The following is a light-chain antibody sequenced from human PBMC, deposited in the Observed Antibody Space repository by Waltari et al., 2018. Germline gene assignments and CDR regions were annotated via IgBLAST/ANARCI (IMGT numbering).Light chain of an antibody. CDR1: TLSYQY. V-gene: IGLV3-25*03. CDR2: KDR. J-gene: IGLJ3*02. CDR3: QSADSTSNYRM. Sequence: SYELTQPPSVSVSPGQTARLTCSGNTLSYQYTFWYQQKPGQAPVLVIYKDRERPSGIPERFSGSSSGTLVTLTISGVQAEDEADYYCQSADSTSNYRMFGGGTKLTVL.